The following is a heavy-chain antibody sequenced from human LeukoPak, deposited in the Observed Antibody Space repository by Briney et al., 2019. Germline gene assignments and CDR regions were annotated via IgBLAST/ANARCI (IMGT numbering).Heavy chain of an antibody. Sequence: SETLSLTCTVSGYSISSGYYWGWIRQPPGKGLEWIGSIYHSGSTYYNPSLKSRVTISVDTSKNQFSLKLSSVTAADTAVYYCASKAGGDLGKYMDVWGKGTTVTVSS. CDR2: IYHSGST. CDR3: ASKAGGDLGKYMDV. CDR1: GYSISSGYY. J-gene: IGHJ6*03. V-gene: IGHV4-38-2*02. D-gene: IGHD2-21*01.